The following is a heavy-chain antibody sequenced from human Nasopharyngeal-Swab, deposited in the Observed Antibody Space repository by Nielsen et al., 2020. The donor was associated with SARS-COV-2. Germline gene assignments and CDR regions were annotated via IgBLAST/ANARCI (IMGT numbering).Heavy chain of an antibody. CDR2: INHSGST. J-gene: IGHJ6*02. CDR3: ARDRRDDFWSGYYYYYYYGMDV. V-gene: IGHV4-34*01. CDR1: GGSFSGYY. Sequence: SETLSLTCAVYGGSFSGYYWSWIRQPPGKGLEWIGEINHSGSTNYNPSLKSRVTISVDTSKNQFSLKLSFVTAADTAVYYCARDRRDDFWSGYYYYYYYGMDVWGQGTTVTVSS. D-gene: IGHD3-3*01.